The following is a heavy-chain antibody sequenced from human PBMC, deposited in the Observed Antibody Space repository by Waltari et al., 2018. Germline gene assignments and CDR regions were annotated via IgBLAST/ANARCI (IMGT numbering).Heavy chain of an antibody. Sequence: QVQLVQSGPEMKKPGSSVKVSCKFSGGTFSNYAISWVRQAPGQGLEWMGGILPIFGDADYAQKFQGRLTITADEPTSTAYLDLSSVTSDDTAVYYCARVGATVFDHWGQGTQVTVSS. V-gene: IGHV1-69*01. CDR1: GGTFSNYA. D-gene: IGHD3-16*01. CDR3: ARVGATVFDH. J-gene: IGHJ4*02. CDR2: ILPIFGDA.